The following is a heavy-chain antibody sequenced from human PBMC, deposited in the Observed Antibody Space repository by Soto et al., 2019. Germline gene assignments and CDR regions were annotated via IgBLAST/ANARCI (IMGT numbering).Heavy chain of an antibody. D-gene: IGHD7-27*01. V-gene: IGHV4-30-2*01. CDR3: ARVPGP. CDR1: GGSISSGGYS. CDR2: IYHSGST. Sequence: SETLSLTCAVSGGSISSGGYSWSWIRQPPGKGLEWIGYIYHSGSTYYNPSLKSRVTISVDRSKNQFSLKLSSVTAAGTAVYYCARVPGPWGQGTMVTVSS. J-gene: IGHJ5*02.